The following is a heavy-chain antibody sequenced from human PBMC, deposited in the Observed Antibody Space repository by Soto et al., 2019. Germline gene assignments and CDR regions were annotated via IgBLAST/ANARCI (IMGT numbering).Heavy chain of an antibody. D-gene: IGHD2-2*02. J-gene: IGHJ4*02. CDR2: IYYSGST. CDR1: GGSISSGGYY. Sequence: PSETLSLTCTVSGGSISSGGYYWSWIRQHPGKGLEWIGYIYYSGSTYYNPSLKSRVTISVDTSKNQFSLNLRAVTAADTAVYYCATLPPRIEVRLLPIPTWGQGILVTVSS. CDR3: ATLPPRIEVRLLPIPT. V-gene: IGHV4-31*03.